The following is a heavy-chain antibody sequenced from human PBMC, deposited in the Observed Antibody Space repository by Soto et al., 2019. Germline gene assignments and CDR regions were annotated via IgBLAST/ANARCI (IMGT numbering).Heavy chain of an antibody. D-gene: IGHD2-2*01. CDR1: GFPFSGYS. CDR3: ARDFIGYCTSPSCNGHYYYYFDV. Sequence: EVQLVESGGGLVKPGGSLRLSCEASGFPFSGYSMSWVRQAPGKGLEWVSSVSLSSTYIYYADSVKGRFTISRDNAKNSLFLQMNSLRAEDTAVYYCARDFIGYCTSPSCNGHYYYYFDVWWNGTRVTVTS. CDR2: VSLSSTYI. J-gene: IGHJ6*03. V-gene: IGHV3-21*02.